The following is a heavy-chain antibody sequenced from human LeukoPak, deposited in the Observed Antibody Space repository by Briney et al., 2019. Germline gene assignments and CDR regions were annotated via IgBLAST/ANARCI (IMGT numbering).Heavy chain of an antibody. CDR1: GFTFSSYE. CDR3: AKDRVDYYGSGSSFDY. V-gene: IGHV3-30*02. Sequence: GGSLRLSCAASGFTFSSYEMNWVRQAPGKGLEWVAFIRYDESNKYYADSVKGRFTISRDNSKNTVYLQMNSLRAEDTAVYYCAKDRVDYYGSGSSFDYWGQGTLVTASS. D-gene: IGHD3-10*01. CDR2: IRYDESNK. J-gene: IGHJ4*02.